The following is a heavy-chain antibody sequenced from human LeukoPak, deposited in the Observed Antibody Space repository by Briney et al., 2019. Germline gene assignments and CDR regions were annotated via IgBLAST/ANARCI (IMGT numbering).Heavy chain of an antibody. Sequence: ASVKVSCKASGHTFTSYGISWVRQAPGQGLEWMGWISAYNGNTNYAQKLQGRVTMTTDTSTSTAYMELRSLRSDDTAMYYCARSRGGGFSYYFDYWGQGTLVTVSS. D-gene: IGHD3-16*01. J-gene: IGHJ4*02. CDR2: ISAYNGNT. CDR3: ARSRGGGFSYYFDY. V-gene: IGHV1-18*01. CDR1: GHTFTSYG.